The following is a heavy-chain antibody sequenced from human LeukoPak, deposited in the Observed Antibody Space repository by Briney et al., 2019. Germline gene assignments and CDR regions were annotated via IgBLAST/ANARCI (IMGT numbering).Heavy chain of an antibody. Sequence: ASVKVSCKASGYTFTGYYMHWVRQAPGQGLEWMGRINPNSGGTNYAQKLQGRVTMSRDTSISTAYMELSRLRSDDTAVYYCARGTVSAVTNWFDPWGQGTLVTVSS. CDR3: ARGTVSAVTNWFDP. D-gene: IGHD4-23*01. V-gene: IGHV1-2*06. CDR1: GYTFTGYY. CDR2: INPNSGGT. J-gene: IGHJ5*02.